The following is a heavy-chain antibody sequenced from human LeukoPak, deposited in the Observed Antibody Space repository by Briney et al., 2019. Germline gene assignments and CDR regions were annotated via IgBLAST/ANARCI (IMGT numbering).Heavy chain of an antibody. J-gene: IGHJ4*02. V-gene: IGHV4-38-2*02. Sequence: NPSETLSLTCTVSGYSISSGYYWGWIRQPPGKGLEWIGSIYHSGSTYYNPSLKSRVTISVDTSKNQFSLKLSSVTAADTAVYYCAREVEATPYYFDYWGQGTLVTVSS. D-gene: IGHD1-26*01. CDR3: AREVEATPYYFDY. CDR1: GYSISSGYY. CDR2: IYHSGST.